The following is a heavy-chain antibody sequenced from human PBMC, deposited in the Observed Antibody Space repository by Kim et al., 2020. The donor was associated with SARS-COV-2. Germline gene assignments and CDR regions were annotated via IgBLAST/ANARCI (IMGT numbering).Heavy chain of an antibody. J-gene: IGHJ6*01. Sequence: SETLSLTCTVSGGSISSSSYYWGWIRQPPGKGREWIGSIYYSGSTYYNPSLKSRVTISVDTSKNQFSLKLSSVTAADTAVYYCASIVPATYYYYYGMDV. CDR3: ASIVPATYYYYYGMDV. CDR2: IYYSGST. CDR1: GGSISSSSYY. D-gene: IGHD2-2*01. V-gene: IGHV4-39*01.